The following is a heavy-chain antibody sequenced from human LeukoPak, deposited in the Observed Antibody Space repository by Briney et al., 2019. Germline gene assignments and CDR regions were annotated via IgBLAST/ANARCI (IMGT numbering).Heavy chain of an antibody. J-gene: IGHJ4*02. CDR3: ARDRDWAFDY. Sequence: PVQRLDSPSVIRYDGSDEYYAESVKGRFTISRDNSKNTLHLQMNSLRDEDRAVYYCARDRDWAFDYWGQGNPVTVSS. V-gene: IGHV3-30*02. D-gene: IGHD3/OR15-3a*01. CDR2: IRYDGSDE.